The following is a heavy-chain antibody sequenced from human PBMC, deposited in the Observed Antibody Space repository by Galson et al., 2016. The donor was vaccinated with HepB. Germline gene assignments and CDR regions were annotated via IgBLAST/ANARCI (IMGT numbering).Heavy chain of an antibody. J-gene: IGHJ3*02. Sequence: QSGAEVKFPGESLKISCKGSGYIFSDHWIGWVRQLPGKGLEWMGLIYPGDSDTRYSPSFQGQVIISADTSISTAYLQWSGLRASDTAIYYCARRHFDYIWGTYRNAFDIWGQGTMVTVSS. D-gene: IGHD3-16*02. CDR3: ARRHFDYIWGTYRNAFDI. CDR1: GYIFSDHW. CDR2: IYPGDSDT. V-gene: IGHV5-51*01.